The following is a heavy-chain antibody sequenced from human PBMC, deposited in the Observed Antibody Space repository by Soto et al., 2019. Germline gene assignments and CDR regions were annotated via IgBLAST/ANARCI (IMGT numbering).Heavy chain of an antibody. Sequence: QVQLQQWGAGLLKPSETLSLMCAVSRGSFSDYSWSWIRQPPGKGLEWIGEISRTGTTNFNPSLRSRVTMAIDTSKNHFSLNLKSVTAADTAVYYCRCFGGDDNWGQGSLVTVSS. CDR3: RCFGGDDN. D-gene: IGHD3-10*01. V-gene: IGHV4-34*01. CDR2: ISRTGTT. CDR1: RGSFSDYS. J-gene: IGHJ1*01.